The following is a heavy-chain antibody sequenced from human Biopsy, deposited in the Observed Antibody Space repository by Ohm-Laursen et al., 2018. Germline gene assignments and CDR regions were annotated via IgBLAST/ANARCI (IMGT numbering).Heavy chain of an antibody. V-gene: IGHV1-2*02. Sequence: VKVSCKPFGYTFTAFSVHWLRQAPGQGLEWMGWISPKSGDTNYAHKFQGNITMTRDTSMSTAYMEMSRLRCDDTAVYYCALQSVAQMKNFDYWGQGTLVTVSS. CDR3: ALQSVAQMKNFDY. CDR2: ISPKSGDT. CDR1: GYTFTAFS. J-gene: IGHJ4*02. D-gene: IGHD6-19*01.